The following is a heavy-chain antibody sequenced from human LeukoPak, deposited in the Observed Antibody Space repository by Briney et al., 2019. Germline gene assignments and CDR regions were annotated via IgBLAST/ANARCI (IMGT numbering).Heavy chain of an antibody. CDR2: IIPIFGTA. D-gene: IGHD2-2*01. V-gene: IGHV1-69*13. CDR1: GGTFSSYA. CDR3: ARVVPAGSYYYGMDV. J-gene: IGHJ6*02. Sequence: VASVNVSCKASGGTFSSYAISWVRQAPGQGLEWMGGIIPIFGTANYAQKFQGRVTITADESTSTAYMELSSLRSEDTAVYYCARVVPAGSYYYGMDVWGQGTTVTVSS.